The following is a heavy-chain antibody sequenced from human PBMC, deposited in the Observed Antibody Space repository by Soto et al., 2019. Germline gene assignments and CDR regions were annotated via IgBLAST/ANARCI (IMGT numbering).Heavy chain of an antibody. V-gene: IGHV4-59*08. Sequence: SETLSLTCTVSGGSISSYYWSWIRQPPGKGLEWIGYIYYSGSTNYNPSLKSRVTISVDTSKNQFSLKLSSVTAADTAVYYCARQAKLTGKIFDYWGQGTLVTVSS. CDR2: IYYSGST. CDR3: ARQAKLTGKIFDY. CDR1: GGSISSYY. D-gene: IGHD7-27*01. J-gene: IGHJ4*02.